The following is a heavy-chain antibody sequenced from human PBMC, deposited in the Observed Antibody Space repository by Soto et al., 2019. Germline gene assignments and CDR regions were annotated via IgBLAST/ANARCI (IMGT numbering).Heavy chain of an antibody. Sequence: SVKVSCKASGGTFSSYTISWVRQAPGQGLEWMGRIIPILGIANYAQKFQGRVTITADKSTGTAYMELSSLRSEDTAVYYCASAVATTSVDYWGQGTLVTVSS. CDR3: ASAVATTSVDY. D-gene: IGHD5-12*01. J-gene: IGHJ4*02. CDR2: IIPILGIA. V-gene: IGHV1-69*02. CDR1: GGTFSSYT.